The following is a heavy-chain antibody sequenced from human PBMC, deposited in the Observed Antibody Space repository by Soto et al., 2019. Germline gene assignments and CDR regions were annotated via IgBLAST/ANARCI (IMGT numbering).Heavy chain of an antibody. CDR2: INPSGGST. J-gene: IGHJ4*02. V-gene: IGHV1-46*01. CDR3: ARDSPFAPYSGSYDY. CDR1: GYTFTSYY. D-gene: IGHD1-26*01. Sequence: ASVQVSCKASGYTFTSYYMHWVRQAPGQGLEWMGIINPSGGSTSYAQKFQGRVTMTRDTSTSTVYMELSSLRSEDTAVYYCARDSPFAPYSGSYDYWGQGTLVTV.